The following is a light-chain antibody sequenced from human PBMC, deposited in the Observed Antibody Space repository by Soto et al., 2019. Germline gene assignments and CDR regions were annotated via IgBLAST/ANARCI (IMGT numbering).Light chain of an antibody. CDR3: QHRVSYST. V-gene: IGKV1-9*01. CDR1: QGISSY. J-gene: IGKJ5*01. CDR2: GAS. Sequence: DIQLTQSPSFLSASVGDRVTITCRASQGISSYLGWYQQKPGKAPQLLIYGASTLQSGVPSRFSGSGSGTEFTLTISSLQHEDFATYSCQHRVSYSTFGQGTRLEIK.